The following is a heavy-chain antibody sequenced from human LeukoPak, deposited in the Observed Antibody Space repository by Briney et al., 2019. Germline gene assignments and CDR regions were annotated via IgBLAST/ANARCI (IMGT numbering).Heavy chain of an antibody. CDR1: GYTFTSYY. CDR2: INPNSGGT. CDR3: ARLSSGYYPDY. Sequence: APVKVSCKASGYTFTSYYMHWVRQAPGQGLEWMGWINPNSGGTNYAQKFQGWVTMTRDTSISTAYMELSRLRSDDTAVYYCARLSSGYYPDYWGQGTLVTVSS. D-gene: IGHD3-22*01. V-gene: IGHV1-2*04. J-gene: IGHJ4*02.